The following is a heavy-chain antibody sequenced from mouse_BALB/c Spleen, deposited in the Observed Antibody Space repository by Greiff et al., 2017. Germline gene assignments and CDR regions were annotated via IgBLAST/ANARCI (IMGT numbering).Heavy chain of an antibody. V-gene: IGHV1-54*01. CDR1: GYAFTNYL. J-gene: IGHJ3*01. CDR2: INPGSGGT. Sequence: QVHVKQSGAELVRPGTSVKVSCKASGYAFTNYLIEWVKQRPGQGLEWIGVINPGSGGTNYNEKFKGKATLTADKSSSTAYMQLSSLTSDDSAVYFCARDYYGSSSWFAYWGQGTLVTVSA. CDR3: ARDYYGSSSWFAY. D-gene: IGHD1-1*01.